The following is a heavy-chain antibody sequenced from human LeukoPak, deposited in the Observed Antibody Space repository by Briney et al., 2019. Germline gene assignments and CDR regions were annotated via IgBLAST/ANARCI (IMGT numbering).Heavy chain of an antibody. V-gene: IGHV4-59*01. CDR2: IYYSGST. Sequence: SEALSLTCTVSGGSISSYYWSWIRQPPGKGLEWIGYIYYSGSTNYNPSLKSRVTISVDTSKNQFSLKLSSVTAADTAVYYCARERYGSGSYYTDYWGQGTLVTVSS. CDR1: GGSISSYY. CDR3: ARERYGSGSYYTDY. J-gene: IGHJ4*02. D-gene: IGHD3-10*01.